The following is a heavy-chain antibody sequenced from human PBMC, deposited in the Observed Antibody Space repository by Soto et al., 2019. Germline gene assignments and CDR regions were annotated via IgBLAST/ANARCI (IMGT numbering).Heavy chain of an antibody. CDR1: GGSISSGGYY. CDR2: IYYSGST. V-gene: IGHV4-31*03. J-gene: IGHJ4*02. D-gene: IGHD1-26*01. CDR3: AREGGIVGATAADY. Sequence: QVQLQESGPGLVKPSQTLSLTCTVSGGSISSGGYYWSWIRQHPGKGLEWIGYIYYSGSTYYNPSLXXXVXLSVDTSKNQCSLKLSSVTAADTAVYYCAREGGIVGATAADYWGQGTLVTVSS.